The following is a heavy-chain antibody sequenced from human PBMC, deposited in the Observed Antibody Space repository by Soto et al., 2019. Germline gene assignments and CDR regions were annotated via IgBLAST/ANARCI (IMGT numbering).Heavy chain of an antibody. CDR2: IKSKTDGGTT. CDR3: TTAARTYASLYRPFDI. Sequence: GGSLRLSCAASGFTFSNAWMSWVRQAPGKGLEWVGRIKSKTDGGTTDYAAPVKGRFTISRDDSKNTLYLQMNSLKTEDTAVYYCTTAARTYASLYRPFDIWGQGTMVTVSS. V-gene: IGHV3-15*01. D-gene: IGHD2-2*02. CDR1: GFTFSNAW. J-gene: IGHJ3*02.